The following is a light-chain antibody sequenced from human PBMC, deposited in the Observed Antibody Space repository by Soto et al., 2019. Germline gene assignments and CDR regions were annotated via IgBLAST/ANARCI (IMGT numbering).Light chain of an antibody. CDR3: QSYDSSLGGSKGV. Sequence: QSVLTQPPSMSGAPGQRVTISCTGSSSDIGAGYDVHWYQQFPGTAPKLLIYSNINRPSGVPDRFSGSTSGTSASLAITGLQAEDEADYYCQSYDSSLGGSKGVFGGGTKVTVL. CDR1: SSDIGAGYD. J-gene: IGLJ3*02. CDR2: SNI. V-gene: IGLV1-40*01.